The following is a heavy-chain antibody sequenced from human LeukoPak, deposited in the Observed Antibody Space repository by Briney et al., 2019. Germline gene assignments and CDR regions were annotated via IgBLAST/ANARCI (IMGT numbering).Heavy chain of an antibody. CDR3: ARVRGGDGYNYHYFDY. Sequence: PSETLSLTCTVSGGSISSYYWSWIRQPPGKGLEWIGCIYTSGSTNYNPSLKSRVTISVDTSKNQFSLKLSSVTAADTAVYYCARVRGGDGYNYHYFDYWGQGTLVTVSS. CDR2: IYTSGST. D-gene: IGHD5-24*01. CDR1: GGSISSYY. J-gene: IGHJ4*02. V-gene: IGHV4-4*09.